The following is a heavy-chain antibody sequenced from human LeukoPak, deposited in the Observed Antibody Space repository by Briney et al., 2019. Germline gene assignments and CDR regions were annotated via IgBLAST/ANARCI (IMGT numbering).Heavy chain of an antibody. CDR2: IYSGGDT. Sequence: GGSLRLSCAASGFTVSNNYMNWVRQAPGKGLEWVSLIYSGGDTHYADSVKGRFTISRDSSKNTLFLQMNSLRAEDAAVYYCARDPPAVAGNTCAWGQGTLVTVSS. D-gene: IGHD6-13*01. V-gene: IGHV3-66*01. J-gene: IGHJ5*02. CDR1: GFTVSNNY. CDR3: ARDPPAVAGNTCA.